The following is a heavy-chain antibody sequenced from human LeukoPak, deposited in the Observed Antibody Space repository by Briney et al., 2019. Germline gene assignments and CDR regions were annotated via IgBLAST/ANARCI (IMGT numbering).Heavy chain of an antibody. CDR3: ASSESYDFGSWFDP. Sequence: EASVKVSCKASGYTFTSYGISWVRQAPGQGLEWMGRISAYNGNTNYAQKLQGRVTMTTDTSTSTAYMELRSLRSDDTAVYYCASSESYDFGSWFDPWGQGTLVTVSS. V-gene: IGHV1-18*01. CDR1: GYTFTSYG. J-gene: IGHJ5*02. D-gene: IGHD3-3*01. CDR2: ISAYNGNT.